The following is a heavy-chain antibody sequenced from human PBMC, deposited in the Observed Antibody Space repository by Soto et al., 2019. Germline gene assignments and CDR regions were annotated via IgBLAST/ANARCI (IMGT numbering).Heavy chain of an antibody. CDR3: ARDSRGYDYVNWFDR. V-gene: IGHV3-30-3*01. Sequence: QVQLVESGGGVVQPGRSLRLSCAASGFTFSSYAMHWVRQAPGKGLEWVAVISYDGSNKYYADSVKGRFTISRDNSEKTLYLKMNNVRGEDNTVYYCARDSRGYDYVNWFDRWGQGTLVTLSS. J-gene: IGHJ5*02. CDR2: ISYDGSNK. D-gene: IGHD3-16*01. CDR1: GFTFSSYA.